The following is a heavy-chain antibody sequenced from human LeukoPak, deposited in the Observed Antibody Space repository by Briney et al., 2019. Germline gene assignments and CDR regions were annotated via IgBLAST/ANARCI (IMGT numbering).Heavy chain of an antibody. D-gene: IGHD1-26*01. Sequence: SETLSLTCTVSGGSISGGNYYWSWIRQPAGKGLEWIGYIYYSGSTNYNPSLKSRVTISVDTSKNQFSLKLSSVTAADTAVYYCARTLGDRRELLGYYYYYYMDVWGKGTTVTVSS. J-gene: IGHJ6*03. V-gene: IGHV4-61*10. CDR1: GGSISGGNYY. CDR2: IYYSGST. CDR3: ARTLGDRRELLGYYYYYYMDV.